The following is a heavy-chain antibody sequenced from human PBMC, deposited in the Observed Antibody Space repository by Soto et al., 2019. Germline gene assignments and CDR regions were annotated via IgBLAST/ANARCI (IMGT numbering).Heavy chain of an antibody. CDR2: ISASGGST. Sequence: GGSLRLSCAASGFTFSTYAMTWVRQAPGKGLEWVSAISASGGSTYYADSVKGRFTISRDNAKNTLYLQMNSLRAEDTAVYYCARPNDYGDYYYYYGMDVWGQGNTVTVSS. V-gene: IGHV3-23*01. D-gene: IGHD4-17*01. J-gene: IGHJ6*02. CDR1: GFTFSTYA. CDR3: ARPNDYGDYYYYYGMDV.